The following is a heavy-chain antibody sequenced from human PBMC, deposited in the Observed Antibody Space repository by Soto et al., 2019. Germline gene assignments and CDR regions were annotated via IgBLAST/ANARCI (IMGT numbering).Heavy chain of an antibody. CDR2: FDPEDGET. Sequence: ASVKVSCKVSGYSLTEVSIHWVRQATGKGLEWMGGFDPEDGETIYAQKFQGRVTMTEDTSTETAYMELSSLRSEDTAVYYCATSLYCSSTSCPPRAFDIWGQGTMVTVSS. CDR1: GYSLTEVS. D-gene: IGHD2-2*01. V-gene: IGHV1-24*01. CDR3: ATSLYCSSTSCPPRAFDI. J-gene: IGHJ3*02.